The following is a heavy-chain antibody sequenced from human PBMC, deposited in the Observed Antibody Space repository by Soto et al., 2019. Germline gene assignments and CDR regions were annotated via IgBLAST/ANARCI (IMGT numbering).Heavy chain of an antibody. J-gene: IGHJ4*02. CDR1: GFTFSSYS. V-gene: IGHV3-21*01. D-gene: IGHD3-22*01. CDR2: ISSSSSYI. CDR3: AREEIGSGYPHDY. Sequence: EVQLVESGGGLVKPGGSLRLSCAASGFTFSSYSMNWVRQAPGKGLEWVSSISSSSSYIYYADSVKGRFTISRDNAKNSLYLQMNSLRAEDTAVYYCAREEIGSGYPHDYWGQGTLVTVSS.